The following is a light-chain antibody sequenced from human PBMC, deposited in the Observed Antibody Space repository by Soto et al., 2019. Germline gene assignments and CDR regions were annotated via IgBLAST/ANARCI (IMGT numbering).Light chain of an antibody. CDR1: QSVSSY. CDR2: DAS. CDR3: QQRSNWSST. Sequence: EIVLTQSPATLSLSPGDRATLSFRASQSVSSYLAWYQQKPGQAPRLLIYDASNRATGIPARFSGSGSGTDFTLTITTLEPEDFAVYYCQQRSNWSSTFGGGTKVEIK. J-gene: IGKJ4*01. V-gene: IGKV3-11*01.